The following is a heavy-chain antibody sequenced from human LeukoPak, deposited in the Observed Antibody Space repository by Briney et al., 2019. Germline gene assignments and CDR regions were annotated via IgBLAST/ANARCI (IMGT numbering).Heavy chain of an antibody. CDR2: IYYSGST. Sequence: SETLSLTCTLSGCSISSSSYYWCWIRQPPGKGLEWIVSIYYSGSTYYNPSLKSRVTISVDTSKTQFSLKLSSVTAADTAVYYCASCPAGDYWGQGTLVTVSS. CDR3: ASCPAGDY. J-gene: IGHJ4*02. V-gene: IGHV4-39*01. D-gene: IGHD2-2*01. CDR1: GCSISSSSYY.